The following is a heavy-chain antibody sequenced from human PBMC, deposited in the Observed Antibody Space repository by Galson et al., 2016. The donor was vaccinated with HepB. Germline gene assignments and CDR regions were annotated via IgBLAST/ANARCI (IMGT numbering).Heavy chain of an antibody. CDR1: GGSITGDTYY. CDR2: VYYTGDT. J-gene: IGHJ6*03. V-gene: IGHV4-61*03. CDR3: ATYKRPPYYMDF. D-gene: IGHD1-14*01. Sequence: SETLSLTCTVSGGSITGDTYYWSWIRQPPGKELEWIGYVYYTGDTNYNPSLKSRVTISLDTSKNHFSLNLSSVTAADTAIYYCATYKRPPYYMDFWGKGATVTVSS.